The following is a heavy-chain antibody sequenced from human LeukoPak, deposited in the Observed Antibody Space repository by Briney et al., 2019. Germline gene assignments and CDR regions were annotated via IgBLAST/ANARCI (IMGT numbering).Heavy chain of an antibody. CDR1: GFTFSSYA. CDR2: ISYDGSNK. Sequence: GGSLRLSCAASGFTFSSYAMHWVRQAPGKGLEWVAVISYDGSNKYYAGSVKGRFTISRDNSKNTLYLQMNSLRAEDTAVYYCARAPCSGGSCYPGDYWGQGTLVTVSS. CDR3: ARAPCSGGSCYPGDY. J-gene: IGHJ4*02. V-gene: IGHV3-30-3*01. D-gene: IGHD2-15*01.